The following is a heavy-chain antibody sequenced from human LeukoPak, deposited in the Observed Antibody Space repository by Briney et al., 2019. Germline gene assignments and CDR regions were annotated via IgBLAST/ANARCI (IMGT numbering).Heavy chain of an antibody. CDR3: AAVIDY. CDR2: ISYDGSNK. J-gene: IGHJ4*02. Sequence: GGSLRLSCAASGFTFSHYGMHWVRQAPGKGLQWVAVISYDGSNKHYADSVKGRFTVSRDNANNSVYLQMNNLRAEDTAVYYCAAVIDYWGQGTLVTVSS. V-gene: IGHV3-30*03. CDR1: GFTFSHYG.